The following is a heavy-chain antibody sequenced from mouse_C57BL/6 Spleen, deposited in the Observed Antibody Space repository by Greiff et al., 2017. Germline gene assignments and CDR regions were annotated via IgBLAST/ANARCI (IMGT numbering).Heavy chain of an antibody. CDR1: GYSITSGYY. J-gene: IGHJ2*01. CDR2: ISYDGSN. V-gene: IGHV3-6*01. CDR3: ASRGDGFDY. Sequence: VQLKESGPGLVKPSQSLSLTCSVTGYSITSGYYWNWIRQFPGNKLEWMGYISYDGSNNYNPSLKNRISITRDTSKNQFFLKLNSVTTEDTATYYCASRGDGFDYWGQGTTLTVSS. D-gene: IGHD3-3*01.